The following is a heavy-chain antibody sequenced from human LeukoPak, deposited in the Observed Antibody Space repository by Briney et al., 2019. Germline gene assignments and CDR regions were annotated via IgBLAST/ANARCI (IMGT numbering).Heavy chain of an antibody. CDR2: INNSGST. CDR3: ASSGYSSNWYPH. J-gene: IGHJ4*02. D-gene: IGHD6-13*01. V-gene: IGHV4-34*01. CDR1: VGSFSGYY. Sequence: KSSDTLSLTCAVYVGSFSGYYWSWIRQPPGKALEWVGEINNSGSTNYNPSLKSRVTISVDTSKNQFSLKLSSVTAADTAVYYCASSGYSSNWYPHWGQGTLVTVS.